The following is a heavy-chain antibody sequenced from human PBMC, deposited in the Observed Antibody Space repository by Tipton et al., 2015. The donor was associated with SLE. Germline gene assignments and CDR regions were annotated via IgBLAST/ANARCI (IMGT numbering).Heavy chain of an antibody. V-gene: IGHV5-51*01. D-gene: IGHD6-6*01. CDR1: GYRFSDYW. J-gene: IGHJ4*02. CDR2: IYPDDSET. CDR3: ARQDSSSLILFDH. Sequence: QLVQYGVEAKKPGESLKISCKGSGYRFSDYWIAWVRQMPGKGLEWMGFIYPDDSETRYSPSFQGQVIISVDKSITTAYLQWGSLKASYTAVYYCARQDSSSLILFDHWGQGTLVTVSS.